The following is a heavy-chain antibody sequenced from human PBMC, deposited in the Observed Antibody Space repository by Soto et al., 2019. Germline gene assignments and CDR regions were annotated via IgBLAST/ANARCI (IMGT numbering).Heavy chain of an antibody. D-gene: IGHD1-26*01. CDR3: AKDIEWEFPTPSRYYYGMDV. Sequence: PGGSLRLSCAASGFTFSSYGMHWVRQAPGKGLEWVAVISYDGSNKYYADSVKGRFTISRDNSRNTLYLQMNSLRAEDTAVYYCAKDIEWEFPTPSRYYYGMDVWGQGTTVTVSS. CDR1: GFTFSSYG. V-gene: IGHV3-30*18. CDR2: ISYDGSNK. J-gene: IGHJ6*02.